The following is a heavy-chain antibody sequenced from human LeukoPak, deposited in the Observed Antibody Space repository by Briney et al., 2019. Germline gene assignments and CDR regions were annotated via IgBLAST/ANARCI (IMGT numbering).Heavy chain of an antibody. V-gene: IGHV4-39*01. CDR2: IYYSGST. Sequence: SETLSLTCTVSGGSISSSSYYCGWIRQPPGKGLEWIGSIYYSGSTYYNPSLKSRVTISVDTSKNQFSLKLSSVTAADTAVHYCARRYCSSTSCADPFDYWGQGTLVTVSS. J-gene: IGHJ4*02. CDR3: ARRYCSSTSCADPFDY. D-gene: IGHD2-2*01. CDR1: GGSISSSSYY.